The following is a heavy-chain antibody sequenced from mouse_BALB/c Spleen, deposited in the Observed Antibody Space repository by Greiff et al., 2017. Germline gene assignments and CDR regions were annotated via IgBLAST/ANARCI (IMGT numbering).Heavy chain of an antibody. CDR1: GFNIKDYY. CDR3: ARERSSYEVFAY. J-gene: IGHJ3*01. Sequence: EVQLQQSGAELVRPGALVKLSCKASGFNIKDYYMHWVKQRPEQGLEWIGWIDPENGNTIYDPKFQGKASITADTSSNTAYLQLSSLTSEDTAVYYCARERSSYEVFAYWGQGTLVTVSA. CDR2: IDPENGNT. V-gene: IGHV14-1*02. D-gene: IGHD1-1*01.